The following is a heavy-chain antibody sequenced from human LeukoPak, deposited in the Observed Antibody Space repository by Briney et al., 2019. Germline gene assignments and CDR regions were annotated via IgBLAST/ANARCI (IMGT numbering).Heavy chain of an antibody. CDR2: ISGSGGST. Sequence: GGSLRLSCAASGFTFSSYAMSWVRPAPGKGLEWVSAISGSGGSTYYADSVKGRFTISRDNSKNTLYLQMNSLRAEDTAVYYCAKGVVTHLYYYYMDVWGKGTTVTVSS. CDR1: GFTFSSYA. J-gene: IGHJ6*03. D-gene: IGHD4-23*01. CDR3: AKGVVTHLYYYYMDV. V-gene: IGHV3-23*01.